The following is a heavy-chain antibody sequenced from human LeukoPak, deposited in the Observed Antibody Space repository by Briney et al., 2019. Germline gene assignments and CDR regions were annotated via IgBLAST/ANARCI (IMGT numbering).Heavy chain of an antibody. D-gene: IGHD6-13*01. CDR2: ISYDGSNK. J-gene: IGHJ4*02. V-gene: IGHV3-30-3*01. CDR3: AGEGIVAAGGFDY. Sequence: PGGSLRLSCAASGFTFSSYAMHWVRQAPGKGLEWVAVISYDGSNKYYADSVKGRFTISRDNSKNSLYLQMNSLRAEDTAVYYCAGEGIVAAGGFDYWGQGILVTVSS. CDR1: GFTFSSYA.